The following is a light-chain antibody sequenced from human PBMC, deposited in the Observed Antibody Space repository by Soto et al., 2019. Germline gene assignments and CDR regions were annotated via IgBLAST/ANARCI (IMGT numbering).Light chain of an antibody. V-gene: IGKV2-28*01. J-gene: IGKJ1*01. CDR1: QSLLHNNGYNY. CDR3: MQALQTPRT. Sequence: DIVMTQSPLSLPVTPGEPASISCRSSQSLLHNNGYNYLDWYLQKPGQSPQLLIYSGSYRASGVPDRFSGSGSGTDFTLKISRVEAEDVGVYYCMQALQTPRTFGQGTKV. CDR2: SGS.